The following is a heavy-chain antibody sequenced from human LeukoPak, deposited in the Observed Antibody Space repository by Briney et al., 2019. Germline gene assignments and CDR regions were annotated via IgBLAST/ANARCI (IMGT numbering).Heavy chain of an antibody. Sequence: SETLSLTCTVSGGSISSYYWSWIRQPPGKGLEWIGYIYYSGSTNYNPSLKSRVTISVDTSKNQFSLKLSSVTAADTAVYYCARDFTYCTNGVCHEVLDYWGQGTLVTVSS. CDR2: IYYSGST. CDR3: ARDFTYCTNGVCHEVLDY. V-gene: IGHV4-59*01. J-gene: IGHJ4*02. D-gene: IGHD2-8*01. CDR1: GGSISSYY.